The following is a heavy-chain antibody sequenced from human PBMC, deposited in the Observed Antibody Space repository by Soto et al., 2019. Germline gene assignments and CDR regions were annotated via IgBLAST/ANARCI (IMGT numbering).Heavy chain of an antibody. J-gene: IGHJ5*02. V-gene: IGHV1-69*06. CDR1: GGPFSSYA. D-gene: IGHD3-10*02. CDR3: ARVFTGRWFDP. CDR2: ITPMFGAP. Sequence: QVQLVQSGAEVKKPGSSVKVSCTASGGPFSSYAINWVRQAPGQGLEGMGVITPMFGAPHYAQNFKGRITMTADKSTNTAYMELSSLTSGDTAVYFWARVFTGRWFDPWGQGTLVTVSS.